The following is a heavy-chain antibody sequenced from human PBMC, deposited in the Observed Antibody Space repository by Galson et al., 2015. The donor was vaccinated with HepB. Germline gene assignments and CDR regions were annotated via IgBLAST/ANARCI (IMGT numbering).Heavy chain of an antibody. Sequence: SLRLSCAASGFSVSSNNTNWVRQAPGKGLEWVSVIHSGGKTFYADSVKGRFTISRDISENRLYLQMNSLRAEDTGVYYCARVGTAIVTYAMDVWGPGTTVTVSS. CDR1: GFSVSSNN. D-gene: IGHD5-18*01. V-gene: IGHV3-66*02. CDR2: IHSGGKT. J-gene: IGHJ6*02. CDR3: ARVGTAIVTYAMDV.